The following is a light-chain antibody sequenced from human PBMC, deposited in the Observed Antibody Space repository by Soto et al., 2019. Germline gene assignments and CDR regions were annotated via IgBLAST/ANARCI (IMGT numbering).Light chain of an antibody. CDR1: QSISSY. J-gene: IGKJ1*01. Sequence: IQMTQYPSSLSSSFGDRVTITCRASQSISSYLNWYQQKPGKAPKLLIYAASTLQSGVPSRFSGSGSGTEVTLTIRSLQTEDFATYYCQQSHSIPLTFGQGTKVDI. V-gene: IGKV1-39*01. CDR3: QQSHSIPLT. CDR2: AAS.